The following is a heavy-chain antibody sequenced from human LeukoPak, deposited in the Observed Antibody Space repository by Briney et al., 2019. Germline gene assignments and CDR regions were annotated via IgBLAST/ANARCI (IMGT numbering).Heavy chain of an antibody. D-gene: IGHD2-2*01. J-gene: IGHJ6*02. Sequence: GGSLRLSCAASGFTFDDYAMHWVRQAPGKGLEWVSGISWNSGSIGYADSVKGRFTISRDNAKNSLYLRMDSLRAEDTALYYCAKGAARPYYYYGMDVWGQGTTVTVSS. CDR1: GFTFDDYA. V-gene: IGHV3-9*01. CDR3: AKGAARPYYYYGMDV. CDR2: ISWNSGSI.